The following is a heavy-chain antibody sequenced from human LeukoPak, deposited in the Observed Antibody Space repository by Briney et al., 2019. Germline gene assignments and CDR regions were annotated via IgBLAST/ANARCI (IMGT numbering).Heavy chain of an antibody. CDR3: ARAHPYYYDSSGYYYFDY. V-gene: IGHV4-59*01. D-gene: IGHD3-22*01. CDR1: GGSISSYY. J-gene: IGHJ4*02. Sequence: PSETLSLTSTVPGGSISSYYWSWIRQPPGKGLEWIGYIYYSGSTNYNPSLKSRVTISVDTSKNQFSLKLSSVTAADTAVYYCARAHPYYYDSSGYYYFDYWGQGTLVTVSS. CDR2: IYYSGST.